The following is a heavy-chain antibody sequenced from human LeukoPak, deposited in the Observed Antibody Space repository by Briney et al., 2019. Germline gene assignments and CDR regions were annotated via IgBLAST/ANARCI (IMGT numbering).Heavy chain of an antibody. CDR2: MYYSGST. D-gene: IGHD1-7*01. J-gene: IGHJ4*02. V-gene: IGHV4-59*08. CDR1: GGSISSYY. CDR3: ARSISGTMVYFDF. Sequence: PSETLSLTCTVSGGSISSYYWSWIRQPPGKGLEWIGYMYYSGSTNYNPSLRSQVTMSIDTSKNQFSLKLSSVTAADTAVYYCARSISGTMVYFDFWGQGTLVTVSS.